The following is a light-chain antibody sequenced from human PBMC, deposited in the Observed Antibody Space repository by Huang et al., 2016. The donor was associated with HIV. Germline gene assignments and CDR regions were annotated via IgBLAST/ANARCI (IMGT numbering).Light chain of an antibody. J-gene: IGKJ3*01. CDR2: TAS. Sequence: DIQMTQSPSSLAASVGDRVSITCRASQSIGSNLNWYQQKPGKAPKLLIFTASSLQSGVPSRFRGSGSGTDFTLTISSLQPEDFATYYCQQSLDTSPTFGPGTKVDSK. CDR1: QSIGSN. CDR3: QQSLDTSPT. V-gene: IGKV1-39*01.